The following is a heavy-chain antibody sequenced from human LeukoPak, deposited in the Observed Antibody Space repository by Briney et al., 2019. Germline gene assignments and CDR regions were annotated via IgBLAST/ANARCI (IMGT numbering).Heavy chain of an antibody. D-gene: IGHD4-17*01. CDR2: VSGGSTYI. Sequence: GGSLRLPYAASGCTFRSYTLNWVRQPPGKGLEGVSSVSGGSTYIKQADSVHGRFTITRDNAQNSLYLQMNSLRAEDTAVYYCARDMRFEYGDSEDYFDFWRQGILVTVSS. J-gene: IGHJ4*02. CDR3: ARDMRFEYGDSEDYFDF. V-gene: IGHV3-21*01. CDR1: GCTFRSYT.